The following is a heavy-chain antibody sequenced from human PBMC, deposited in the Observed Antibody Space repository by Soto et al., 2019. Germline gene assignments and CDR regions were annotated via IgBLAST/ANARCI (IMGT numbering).Heavy chain of an antibody. CDR3: VSDRGYGHASVPYS. D-gene: IGHD5-18*01. V-gene: IGHV3-30*13. J-gene: IGHJ4*02. CDR2: ISYDGGLQ. Sequence: QAQLVESGGGVVQPGRSLRLSCAASGFTFSSYGMHWVRQAPGTGLEWVAVISYDGGLQHYADSVKGRFTISRDNSKNRVRLQMNSLRAEDTAVYYCVSDRGYGHASVPYSWGQGTLVSVSS. CDR1: GFTFSSYG.